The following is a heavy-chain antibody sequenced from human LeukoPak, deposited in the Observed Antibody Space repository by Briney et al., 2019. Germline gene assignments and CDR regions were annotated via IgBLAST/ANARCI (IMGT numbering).Heavy chain of an antibody. J-gene: IGHJ6*02. V-gene: IGHV4-31*03. CDR1: GGSISSGGYY. Sequence: SQTLSPTRTVSGGSISSGGYYWSWIRQHPGKGLEWIGYIYYSGSTYYNPSLKSRVTISVDTSKNQFSLKLSSVTAADTAVYYCARDYYDHYGMDVWGQGTTVTVSS. CDR2: IYYSGST. CDR3: ARDYYDHYGMDV. D-gene: IGHD3-22*01.